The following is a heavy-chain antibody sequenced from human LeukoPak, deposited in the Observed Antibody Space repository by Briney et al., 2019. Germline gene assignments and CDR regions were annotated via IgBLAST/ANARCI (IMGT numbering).Heavy chain of an antibody. CDR3: ARGKGGSFGAGYNWFDP. V-gene: IGHV4-38-2*02. CDR2: IYHSGST. J-gene: IGHJ5*02. CDR1: GYSISSGYY. Sequence: SETLSLTCTVSGYSISSGYYWGWIRQPPGKGLEWIGSIYHSGSTYYNPSLKSRVTISVDTSKHQFSLKLSSVTAADTAVYYCARGKGGSFGAGYNWFDPWGQGTLVTVSS. D-gene: IGHD1-26*01.